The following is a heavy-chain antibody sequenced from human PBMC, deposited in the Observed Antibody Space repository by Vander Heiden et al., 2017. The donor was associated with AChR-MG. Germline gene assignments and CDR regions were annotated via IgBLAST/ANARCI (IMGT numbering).Heavy chain of an antibody. V-gene: IGHV3-23*01. D-gene: IGHD4-17*01. J-gene: IGHJ4*02. CDR1: GLTFSSYA. CDR3: AKGRSTDNYFDY. Sequence: EVQLLESGGGLVQPGGSLRLSCAASGLTFSSYAMGWVRQAPGKGLEWVSAISGSGGSTYYADSVKGRFTISRDNSKNTLYLQMNSLRAEDTAVYYCAKGRSTDNYFDYWGQGTLVTVSS. CDR2: ISGSGGST.